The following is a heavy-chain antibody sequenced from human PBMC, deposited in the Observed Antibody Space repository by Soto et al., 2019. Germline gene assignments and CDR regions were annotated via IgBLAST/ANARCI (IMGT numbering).Heavy chain of an antibody. V-gene: IGHV3-23*01. J-gene: IGHJ4*02. CDR1: GFTFSSYA. D-gene: IGHD5-12*01. CDR2: ISGSGGST. CDR3: AKVMWLRRGCIDY. Sequence: GESLKISCAASGFTFSSYAMSWVRQAPGKGLEWVSAISGSGGSTYYADSVKGRFTISRDNSKNTLYLQMNSLRAEDTAVYYCAKVMWLRRGCIDYWGQGTLVTVSS.